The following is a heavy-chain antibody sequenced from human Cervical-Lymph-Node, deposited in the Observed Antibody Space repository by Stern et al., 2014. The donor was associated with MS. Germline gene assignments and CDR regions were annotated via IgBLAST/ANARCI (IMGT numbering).Heavy chain of an antibody. J-gene: IGHJ4*02. CDR2: ISSSSATI. V-gene: IGHV3-48*02. Sequence: EVQLVESGGDLVQPGGSLRLSCGASGFTFSSYSMNWIRQAPGKGLEWVSDISSSSATIYYADSVKGRCTISRDNAKNQLHLQMNSLRDEDTAVYYCARVVSLWGDPVGYWGQGALVIVSS. D-gene: IGHD1-26*01. CDR3: ARVVSLWGDPVGY. CDR1: GFTFSSYS.